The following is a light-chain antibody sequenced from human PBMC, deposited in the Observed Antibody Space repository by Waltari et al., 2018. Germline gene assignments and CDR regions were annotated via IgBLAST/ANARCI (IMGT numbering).Light chain of an antibody. V-gene: IGLV1-44*01. Sequence: QSVLTQPPSTSGTPGQRVPIPCSVISPHIGSNNVNWYHQVPGTAPKLLIDSRNQRPSGVPDRFSASKSGTSASLTISGLESEDEADYYCAAWDDSLNGLVFGSGTKVTVL. CDR1: SPHIGSNN. CDR2: SRN. J-gene: IGLJ6*01. CDR3: AAWDDSLNGLV.